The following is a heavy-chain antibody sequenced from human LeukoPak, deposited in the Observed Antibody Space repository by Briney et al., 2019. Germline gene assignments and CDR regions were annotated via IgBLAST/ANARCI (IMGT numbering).Heavy chain of an antibody. Sequence: GRSLRLSCAASGFTFSSYAMHWVRQAPGKGLEWVAVISYDGSNKYYADSVKGRFTISRDNSKNTLYLQMNNLRAEDTAVYYCARGGSPLPHYYYYYYMDVWGKGTTVTVSS. J-gene: IGHJ6*03. D-gene: IGHD2-15*01. CDR1: GFTFSSYA. V-gene: IGHV3-30*04. CDR3: ARGGSPLPHYYYYYYMDV. CDR2: ISYDGSNK.